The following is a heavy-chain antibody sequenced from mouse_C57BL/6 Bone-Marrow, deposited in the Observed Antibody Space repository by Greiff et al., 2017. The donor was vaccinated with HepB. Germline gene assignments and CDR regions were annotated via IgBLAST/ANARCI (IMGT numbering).Heavy chain of an antibody. CDR3: AGIERAGFAY. Sequence: QVTLKESGPGILQPSQTLSLTCSFSGFSLSTFGMGVGWIRPPSGKGLEWLAHIWWDDDKYYNPVLKSQHTISKDTSKNQVFLKIANVDTADTATDDCAGIERAGFAYWGRGTVVTVSA. CDR1: GFSLSTFGMG. V-gene: IGHV8-8*01. J-gene: IGHJ3*01. CDR2: IWWDDDK.